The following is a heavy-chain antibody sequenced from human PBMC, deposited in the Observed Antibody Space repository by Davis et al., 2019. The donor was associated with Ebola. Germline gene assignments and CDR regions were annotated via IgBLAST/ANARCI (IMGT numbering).Heavy chain of an antibody. CDR2: ISSSSSYI. CDR1: GFTVSSNY. J-gene: IGHJ4*02. Sequence: GESLKISCAASGFTVSSNYMSWVRQAPGKGLEWVSSISSSSSYIYYADSVKGRFTISRDNAKNSLYLQMNSLRAEDTAVYYCAKDPVDYYDSSGYPFYWGQGTLVTVSS. D-gene: IGHD3-22*01. V-gene: IGHV3-21*01. CDR3: AKDPVDYYDSSGYPFY.